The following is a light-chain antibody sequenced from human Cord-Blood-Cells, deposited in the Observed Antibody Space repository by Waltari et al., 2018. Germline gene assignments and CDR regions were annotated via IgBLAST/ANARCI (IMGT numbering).Light chain of an antibody. CDR1: QSVSSN. CDR3: QQYNNWPGRT. CDR2: GAS. Sequence: EIEMTQSPATLSVSPGERATLSCRASQSVSSNLAWYQQKPGQAPRLLIYGASTRATGIPARFSGSGSGTEFTLTISGLQSEDFAVYYCQQYNNWPGRTFGQGTKVEIK. J-gene: IGKJ1*01. V-gene: IGKV3-15*01.